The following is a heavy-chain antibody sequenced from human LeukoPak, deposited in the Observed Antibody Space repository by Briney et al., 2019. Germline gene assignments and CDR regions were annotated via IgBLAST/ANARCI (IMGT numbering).Heavy chain of an antibody. Sequence: GASVKVSCTASGYTFTGYYMHWVRQAPGQGLEWMGWINPNSGGTNYAQKFQGRVTMTRDTSISTAYMELSRLRSDDTAVYYCATGSKYSSSPFDPWGQGTLVTVSS. CDR2: INPNSGGT. D-gene: IGHD6-6*01. CDR1: GYTFTGYY. J-gene: IGHJ5*02. CDR3: ATGSKYSSSPFDP. V-gene: IGHV1-2*02.